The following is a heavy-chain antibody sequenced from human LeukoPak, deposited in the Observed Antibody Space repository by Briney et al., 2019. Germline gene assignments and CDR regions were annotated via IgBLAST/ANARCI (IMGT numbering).Heavy chain of an antibody. CDR3: ARGVGSRLRFLEWLLYPPDY. CDR1: GRSISIGYYY. CDR2: IFYNGST. V-gene: IGHV4-30-4*01. D-gene: IGHD3-3*01. Sequence: SQTLSLTCTVSGRSISIGYYYWSWIRQPRGKGLEWIGYIFYNGSTYYNPSLKSRVTISVDTSKNQFSLKLSSVTAADTAVYYCARGVGSRLRFLEWLLYPPDYWGQGTLVTVSS. J-gene: IGHJ4*02.